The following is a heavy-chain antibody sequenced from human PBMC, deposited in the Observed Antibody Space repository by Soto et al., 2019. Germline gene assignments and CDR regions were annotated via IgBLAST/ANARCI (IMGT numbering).Heavy chain of an antibody. J-gene: IGHJ3*02. CDR1: GFTFSYYW. CDR3: ARWDHGAFDI. Sequence: EVQLVESGGGLVQPGESLRLSCVASGFTFSYYWMHWVRQGPGKGLVWVSRIHSDGSSTTYADSVKGRFTISRDNAKNTLYLQMNSLRAEDTAMYYCARWDHGAFDIWGQGTVVTVSS. D-gene: IGHD1-26*01. CDR2: IHSDGSST. V-gene: IGHV3-74*01.